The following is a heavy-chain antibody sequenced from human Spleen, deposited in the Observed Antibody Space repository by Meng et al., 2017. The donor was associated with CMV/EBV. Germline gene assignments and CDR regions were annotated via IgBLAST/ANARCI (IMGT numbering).Heavy chain of an antibody. J-gene: IGHJ4*02. CDR3: AHHDYDDYRYDY. D-gene: IGHD4-17*01. CDR1: GFSLSTNGVG. CDR2: IYWDDDK. V-gene: IGHV2-5*02. Sequence: TFSGFSLSTNGVGVGWIRQPPGKALQWLALIYWDDDKRYSPSLKSRLTITKDTSKNQVVLTMTNMDPVDTATYYCAHHDYDDYRYDYWGQGTLVTVS.